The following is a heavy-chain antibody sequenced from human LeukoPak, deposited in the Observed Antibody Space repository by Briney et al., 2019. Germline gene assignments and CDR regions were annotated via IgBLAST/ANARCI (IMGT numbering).Heavy chain of an antibody. V-gene: IGHV3-23*01. J-gene: IGHJ4*02. CDR1: GFTFSSYG. D-gene: IGHD3-22*01. Sequence: GGTLRLSCVASGFTFSSYGMSWVRQAPGKGLEWVSYVSATGYTTSYADSVKGRFTISRDNAKNTVFLQMNSLRAEDTAVYYCARAPHFFDTSASRYYFDYWGRGALVTVSS. CDR3: ARAPHFFDTSASRYYFDY. CDR2: VSATGYTT.